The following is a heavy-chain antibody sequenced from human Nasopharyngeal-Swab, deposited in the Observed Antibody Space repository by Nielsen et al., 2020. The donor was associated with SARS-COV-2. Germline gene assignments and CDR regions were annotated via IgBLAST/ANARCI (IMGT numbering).Heavy chain of an antibody. V-gene: IGHV1-46*01. Sequence: ASMKVSCKASGYTFTSYYMHWVRQAPGQGLEWMGIINPSGGSTSYAQKFQGRVTMTRDTSTSTVYMELSSLRSEDTAVYYCASPGIAAAGPYDYWGQGTLVTVSS. D-gene: IGHD6-13*01. CDR2: INPSGGST. CDR3: ASPGIAAAGPYDY. J-gene: IGHJ4*02. CDR1: GYTFTSYY.